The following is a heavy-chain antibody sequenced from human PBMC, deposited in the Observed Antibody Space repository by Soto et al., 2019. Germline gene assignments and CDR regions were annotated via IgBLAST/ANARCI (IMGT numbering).Heavy chain of an antibody. V-gene: IGHV1-69*13. CDR1: GGTFSSYA. Sequence: SVNVSCKASGGTFSSYAISWVRQAPGQGLEWMGGIIPIFGTANYAQKFQGRVTITADESTSTAYMELSSLRSEDTAVYYCATYSGSSSRWFDPWGQGTLVTVSS. J-gene: IGHJ5*02. D-gene: IGHD6-6*01. CDR2: IIPIFGTA. CDR3: ATYSGSSSRWFDP.